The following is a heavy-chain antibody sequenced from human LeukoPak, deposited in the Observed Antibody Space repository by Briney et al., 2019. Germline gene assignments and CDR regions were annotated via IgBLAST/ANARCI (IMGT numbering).Heavy chain of an antibody. CDR1: GGSISRYY. V-gene: IGHV4-4*09. CDR2: IYTSGST. CDR3: ASSSPPYYDSSYAFDI. D-gene: IGHD3-22*01. Sequence: ASETLSLTCTVSGGSISRYYWSWIRQPPGKGLEWIGYIYTSGSTNYNPSLKSRVTISVDTSKNQFSLKLSSVTAADTAVYYCASSSPPYYDSSYAFDIWGQGTMVTVSS. J-gene: IGHJ3*02.